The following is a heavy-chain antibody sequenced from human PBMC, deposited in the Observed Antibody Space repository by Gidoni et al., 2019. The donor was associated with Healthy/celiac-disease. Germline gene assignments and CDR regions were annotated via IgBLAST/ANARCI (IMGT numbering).Heavy chain of an antibody. J-gene: IGHJ5*02. CDR1: GYTFTVYY. CDR3: ARGRDYYDSSGYPGGWFDP. D-gene: IGHD3-22*01. Sequence: QLQLVQSGAEFNNPWASFTVSFKASGYTFTVYYMHWVRQAPGQGLEWMGWINPDSGGTNYEQKFKGWVTMTRDTSISTAYMEMSRLRSDETAVYYCARGRDYYDSSGYPGGWFDPWGQGTLVTVSS. CDR2: INPDSGGT. V-gene: IGHV1-2*04.